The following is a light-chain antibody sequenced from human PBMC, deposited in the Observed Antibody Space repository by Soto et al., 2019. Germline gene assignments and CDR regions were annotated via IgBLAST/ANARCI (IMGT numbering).Light chain of an antibody. CDR2: DAS. CDR1: PSVSSY. J-gene: IGKJ1*01. V-gene: IGKV3-11*01. Sequence: EIVLTQSPAPLSLSPGARATLSCRASPSVSSYLAWYQQKPGQAPRLLIYDASNRATGIPARFSGSGSGTDFTLTISSLEPEDFAVYYCQQRSNWPWTFGQGTKVEIK. CDR3: QQRSNWPWT.